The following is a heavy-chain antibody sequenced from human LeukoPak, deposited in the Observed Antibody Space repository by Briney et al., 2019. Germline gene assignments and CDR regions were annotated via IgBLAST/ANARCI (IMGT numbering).Heavy chain of an antibody. CDR3: AREGYYDSSGYYCWFDP. D-gene: IGHD3-22*01. CDR2: IYTSGST. J-gene: IGHJ5*02. CDR1: GGSISSYY. Sequence: SETLSLTCTVSGGSISSYYWSWIRQPAGKGLEWIGRIYTSGSTNYNPSLKSRVTMSVDTSKNQFSLKLSSVTAADTAVYYCAREGYYDSSGYYCWFDPWGQRTLVTLSS. V-gene: IGHV4-4*07.